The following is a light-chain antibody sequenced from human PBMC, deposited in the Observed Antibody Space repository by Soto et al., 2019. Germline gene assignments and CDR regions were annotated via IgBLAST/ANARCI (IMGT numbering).Light chain of an antibody. Sequence: AIRMTQSPSSFSASTGDRITITCRASQGISTYLGWYQQKPGKAPKLLIYTASTLQSGVPSRFSGSGSGTDFTLTISGLQSEDFATYYCQQYYTYPWTFGQGTKVEI. CDR3: QQYYTYPWT. CDR2: TAS. CDR1: QGISTY. V-gene: IGKV1-8*01. J-gene: IGKJ1*01.